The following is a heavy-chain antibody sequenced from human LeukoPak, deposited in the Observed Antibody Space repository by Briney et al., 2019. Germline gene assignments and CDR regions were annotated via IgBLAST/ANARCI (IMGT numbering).Heavy chain of an antibody. Sequence: SETLSPTCAVYGGSFSGYYWSWIRQPPGKGLEWIGEINHSGSTNYNPSLKSRVTISVDTSKNQFSLKLSSVTAADTAVYYCAKSHDYGDYLDYWGQGTLVTVSS. CDR2: INHSGST. V-gene: IGHV4-34*01. CDR1: GGSFSGYY. J-gene: IGHJ4*02. CDR3: AKSHDYGDYLDY. D-gene: IGHD4-17*01.